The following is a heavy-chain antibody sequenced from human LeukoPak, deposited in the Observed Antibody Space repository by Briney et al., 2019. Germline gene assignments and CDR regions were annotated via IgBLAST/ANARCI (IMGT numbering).Heavy chain of an antibody. D-gene: IGHD5-24*01. CDR1: GFTFSSYA. V-gene: IGHV3-48*04. CDR2: ISSSGSTI. Sequence: GGSLRLSCAASGFTFSSYAMSWVRQAPGKGLEWVSAISSSGSTIYYADSVKGRFAISRDNAKNSLYLQMNSLRAEDTAVYYCARWGVGWLQFSDAFDIWGQGTMVTVSS. J-gene: IGHJ3*02. CDR3: ARWGVGWLQFSDAFDI.